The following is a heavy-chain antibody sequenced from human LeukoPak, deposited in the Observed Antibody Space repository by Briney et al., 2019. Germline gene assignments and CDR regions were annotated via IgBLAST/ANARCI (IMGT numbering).Heavy chain of an antibody. CDR1: GFNFINTW. CDR3: AKDRSRRRVEQWLVRIGYFDY. D-gene: IGHD6-19*01. J-gene: IGHJ4*02. Sequence: GGSLRLSCAASGFNFINTWMHWVRHAPGKGLVWVARIRNDGSGIIYADSVKGRFTISRDNSKNTLYLQMNSLRAEDTAVYYCAKDRSRRRVEQWLVRIGYFDYWGQGTLVTVSS. V-gene: IGHV3-74*01. CDR2: IRNDGSGI.